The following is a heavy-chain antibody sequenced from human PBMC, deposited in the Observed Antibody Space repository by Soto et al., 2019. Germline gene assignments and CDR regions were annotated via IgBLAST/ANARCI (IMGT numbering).Heavy chain of an antibody. D-gene: IGHD6-19*01. CDR1: GFTFSSYW. J-gene: IGHJ5*02. Sequence: EVQLVESGGGLVQPGGSLRLSCAASGFTFSSYWMSWVRQAPGKGLEWVANIKQDGSEKYYVDSVKGRFTISRDNAKNSLYLQMNSLRAEDTAVYYCARESAVYSSGWSWFDPWGQGTLVTVSS. CDR3: ARESAVYSSGWSWFDP. V-gene: IGHV3-7*01. CDR2: IKQDGSEK.